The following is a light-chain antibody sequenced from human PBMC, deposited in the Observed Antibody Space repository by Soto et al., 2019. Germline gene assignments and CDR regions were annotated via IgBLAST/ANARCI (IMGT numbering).Light chain of an antibody. J-gene: IGKJ5*01. CDR2: AAS. CDR1: QSISSSY. V-gene: IGKV3D-20*02. Sequence: EIVLTQSPVTLSLSPGERATLSCRASQSISSSYLAWYQQKPGQAPRLLIYAASTRATGIPDSFSGSGSGTDFTLTISRLEPEDFAVYYCQQGGNWPLTFGQGTRLEIK. CDR3: QQGGNWPLT.